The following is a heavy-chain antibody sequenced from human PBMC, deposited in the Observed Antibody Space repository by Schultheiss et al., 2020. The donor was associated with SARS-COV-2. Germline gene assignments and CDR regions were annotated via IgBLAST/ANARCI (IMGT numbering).Heavy chain of an antibody. Sequence: GESLKISCAASGFTFSNYWMHWVRQAPGKGLEWVSAISGSGGSTYYADSVKGRFTISRDNAKNSLYLQMNSLRAEDTAVYYCARAPLEWGSTTGYYFDYWGQGTLVTVSS. CDR2: ISGSGGST. CDR1: GFTFSNYW. D-gene: IGHD2-15*01. V-gene: IGHV3-21*01. J-gene: IGHJ4*02. CDR3: ARAPLEWGSTTGYYFDY.